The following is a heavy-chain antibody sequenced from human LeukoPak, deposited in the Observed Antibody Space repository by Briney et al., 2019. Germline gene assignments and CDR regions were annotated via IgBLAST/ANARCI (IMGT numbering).Heavy chain of an antibody. CDR1: GYSFISYW. V-gene: IGHV5-51*01. CDR2: TYPGDSDT. CDR3: ARQGTIVAGTLGTTFDY. Sequence: GESLKISCKGSGYSFISYWIGWVRQMPGKGLEWMGITYPGDSDTKYSPSFQGQVTISADKSINTAYLQWSSLRASDTAMYYCARQGTIVAGTLGTTFDYWGQGTLLTVSS. J-gene: IGHJ4*02. D-gene: IGHD5-12*01.